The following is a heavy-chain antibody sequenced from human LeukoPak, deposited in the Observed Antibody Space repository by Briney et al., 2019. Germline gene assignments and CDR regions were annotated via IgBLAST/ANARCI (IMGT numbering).Heavy chain of an antibody. J-gene: IGHJ6*03. V-gene: IGHV3-9*01. CDR1: GFTFDDYA. Sequence: GGSLRLSCAASGFTFDDYAMHWVRQAPGKGLEWVSGVSWNSGIIGYADSVKGRFTISRDNAKNSLYLQMNSLRIEDTALYYCAKDNGGPAHYNFYSMDFWGKGTTVTVSS. D-gene: IGHD2-15*01. CDR3: AKDNGGPAHYNFYSMDF. CDR2: VSWNSGII.